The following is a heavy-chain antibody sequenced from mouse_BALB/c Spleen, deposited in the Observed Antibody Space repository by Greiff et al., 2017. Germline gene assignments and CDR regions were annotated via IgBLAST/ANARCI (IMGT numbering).Heavy chain of an antibody. CDR1: GYTFTSYW. CDR2: INPSTGYT. Sequence: QVQLQQSGPELVKPGASVKMSCKASGYTFTSYWMHWVKQRPGQGLEWIGYINPSTGYTEYNQKFKDKATLTADKSSSTAYMQLSSLTSEDSAVYYCARIRYGNYVAMDYWGQGTSVTVSS. V-gene: IGHV1-7*01. CDR3: ARIRYGNYVAMDY. D-gene: IGHD2-1*01. J-gene: IGHJ4*01.